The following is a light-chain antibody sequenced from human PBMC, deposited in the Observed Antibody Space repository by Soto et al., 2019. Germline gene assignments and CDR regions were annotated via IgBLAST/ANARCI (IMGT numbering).Light chain of an antibody. V-gene: IGKV1-39*01. Sequence: DIQMTQSPSSLSASVGDRVTISCRACQTITTYLNWYQQKPGKAPKLLIYAASSLHSGVPSRFSGSGSGTDFTLTISSLQPEDFAAYYCQQTYSALWTFGQGTKLEIK. CDR1: QTITTY. J-gene: IGKJ1*01. CDR2: AAS. CDR3: QQTYSALWT.